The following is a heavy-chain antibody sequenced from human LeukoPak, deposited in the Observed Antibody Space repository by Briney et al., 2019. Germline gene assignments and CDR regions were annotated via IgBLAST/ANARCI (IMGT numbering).Heavy chain of an antibody. D-gene: IGHD3-9*01. CDR3: ARDGLRDILTGYYPYNWFDP. V-gene: IGHV1-2*02. Sequence: GASVKVSCKASGYTFTGYYMHWVRQAPGQGLEWMGWINPNSGGTNYAQKFQGRVTMTRDTSISTAYMELSRLRSDDTAVYYCARDGLRDILTGYYPYNWFDPWGQGTLVTVSS. J-gene: IGHJ5*02. CDR2: INPNSGGT. CDR1: GYTFTGYY.